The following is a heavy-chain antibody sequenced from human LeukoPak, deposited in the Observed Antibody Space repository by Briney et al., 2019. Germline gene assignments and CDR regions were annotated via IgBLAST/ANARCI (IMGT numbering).Heavy chain of an antibody. J-gene: IGHJ5*02. CDR3: AKGSPLLVPAAFDP. V-gene: IGHV3-7*03. CDR1: GFTFSSYW. D-gene: IGHD2-2*01. Sequence: GGSLRLSCAASGFTFSSYWMSWVRQAPGKGLEWVANIKQDGSEKYYVDSVKGRFTISRDNAKNSLYLQMNSLRAEDTAVYYCAKGSPLLVPAAFDPWGQGTLVTVSS. CDR2: IKQDGSEK.